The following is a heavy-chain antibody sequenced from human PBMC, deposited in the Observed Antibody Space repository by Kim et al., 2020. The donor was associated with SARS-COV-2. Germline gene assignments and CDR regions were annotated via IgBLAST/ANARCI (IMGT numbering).Heavy chain of an antibody. CDR2: IWYDGSNK. V-gene: IGHV3-33*01. D-gene: IGHD3-9*01. J-gene: IGHJ3*02. CDR1: GFTFSSYG. Sequence: SLRLSCAASGFTFSSYGMHWVRQAPGKGLEWVAVIWYDGSNKYYADSVKGRFTISRDNSKNTLYLQMNSLRAEDTAVYYCAVDLTGGDAFDIWGQGTMVTVSS. CDR3: AVDLTGGDAFDI.